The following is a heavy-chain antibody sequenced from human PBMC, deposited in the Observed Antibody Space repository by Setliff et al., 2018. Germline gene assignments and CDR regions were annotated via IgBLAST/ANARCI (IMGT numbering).Heavy chain of an antibody. D-gene: IGHD1-1*01. CDR3: TSAKLERRTGHHYYMDV. CDR1: GLTFSHAW. Sequence: GGSLRLSCAASGLTFSHAWMTWVRQSPGKGLEWVGRIRSRNDGGTTDYAAPVKGRFTFSRDDSKNTLYLQMNNLKTEDTATYYCTSAKLERRTGHHYYMDVWGKGTTFTVSS. CDR2: IRSRNDGGTT. J-gene: IGHJ6*03. V-gene: IGHV3-15*01.